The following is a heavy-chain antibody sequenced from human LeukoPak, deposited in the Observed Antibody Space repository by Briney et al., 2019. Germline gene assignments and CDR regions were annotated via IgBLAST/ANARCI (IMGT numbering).Heavy chain of an antibody. D-gene: IGHD3-3*01. CDR1: GLTFSDYS. V-gene: IGHV3-23*01. CDR3: ASGPPFLKYFEY. J-gene: IGHJ4*02. Sequence: GGSLRLSCAVSGLTFSDYSMAWVRQAPGKGLFWVSGISAGGGSTYYADSVKGRFTISRDNSRNTLYLQMNSLSAEDTALYYCASGPPFLKYFEYWGQGTLVTVSS. CDR2: ISAGGGST.